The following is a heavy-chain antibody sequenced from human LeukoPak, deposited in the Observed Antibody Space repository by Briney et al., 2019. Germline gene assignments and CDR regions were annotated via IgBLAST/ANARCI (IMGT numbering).Heavy chain of an antibody. V-gene: IGHV4-59*02. D-gene: IGHD5-12*01. CDR1: VGSVNNYD. CDR2: IYYSGST. CDR3: ARDGAEGGGYWFDP. J-gene: IGHJ5*02. Sequence: SETLSLTCTVSVGSVNNYDWSWIRQPPGKGLEYIGYIYYSGSTNYNPSLKSRVTISVDTSKNQFSLNLKSVTAADTAVYYCARDGAEGGGYWFDPWGQGTLVTVSS.